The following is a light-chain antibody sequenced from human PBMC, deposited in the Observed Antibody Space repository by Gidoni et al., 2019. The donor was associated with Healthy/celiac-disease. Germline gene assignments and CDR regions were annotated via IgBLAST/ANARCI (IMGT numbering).Light chain of an antibody. CDR1: ELGDKF. CDR3: QAWDSSIVV. V-gene: IGLV3-1*01. CDR2: QDT. J-gene: IGLJ2*01. Sequence: SYELTQPPSVSVSPGQTASITCSGDELGDKFVCWYQQKPGQSPVLVIYQDTKRPSGIPERFSGSNSGNTATLTISGTQAMDEADYYCQAWDSSIVVFGGGTKLTV.